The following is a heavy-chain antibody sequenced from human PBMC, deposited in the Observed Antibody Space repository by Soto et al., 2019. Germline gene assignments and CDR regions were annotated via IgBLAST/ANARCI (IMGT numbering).Heavy chain of an antibody. V-gene: IGHV1-24*01. D-gene: IGHD2-2*01. CDR1: GYTLTELS. CDR2: FDPEDGET. J-gene: IGHJ6*02. Sequence: GASVKVSCKVSGYTLTELSMHWVRQAPGKGLERKRGFDPEDGETIYAQKFQGRVTMTEDTSTDTAYMELSSLRFEDTAVYYCATLGPVVPAAESIHYYYGMDVWGQGTTVTVSS. CDR3: ATLGPVVPAAESIHYYYGMDV.